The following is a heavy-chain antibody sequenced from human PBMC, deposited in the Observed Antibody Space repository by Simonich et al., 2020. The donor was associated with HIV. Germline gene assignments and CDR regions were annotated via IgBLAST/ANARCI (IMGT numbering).Heavy chain of an antibody. J-gene: IGHJ4*02. V-gene: IGHV4-34*01. D-gene: IGHD4-17*01. CDR3: ARRHPTTVTTPYFDY. CDR2: INHSGRT. Sequence: QVQLQQWGAGLLKPSETLSLTCAVYGGSFGGYYWSWIRQPPGKGLEWIGKINHSGRTNSNPSLKSRVTISVDTSKNQFSLKLSSVTAADTAVYYCARRHPTTVTTPYFDYWGQGTLVTVSS. CDR1: GGSFGGYY.